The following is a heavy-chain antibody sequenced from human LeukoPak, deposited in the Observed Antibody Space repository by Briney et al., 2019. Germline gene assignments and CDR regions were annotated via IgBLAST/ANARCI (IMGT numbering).Heavy chain of an antibody. CDR3: ARAPSYYDSNGYQG. CDR1: GFTFSSYA. D-gene: IGHD3-22*01. CDR2: ISGSGGST. J-gene: IGHJ4*02. Sequence: GGSLRLSCAASGFTFSSYAMSWVRQAPGKGLEWVSAISGSGGSTYYADFVKGRFTISRDNSKNTLYLQMNSLRAEDTAVYYCARAPSYYDSNGYQGWGQGTLVTVSS. V-gene: IGHV3-23*01.